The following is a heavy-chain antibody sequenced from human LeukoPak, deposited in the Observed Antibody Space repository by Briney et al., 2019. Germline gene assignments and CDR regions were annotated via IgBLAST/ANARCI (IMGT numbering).Heavy chain of an antibody. D-gene: IGHD3-10*01. CDR3: ARAHPGGQFDY. Sequence: PSETLSLTCTVSGGSISSYYWSWIRQPPGKGLEWIGYIHYSGSTNYNPSLKSRVTISVDTSKNQFSLKLSSVTAADTAVYYCARAHPGGQFDYWGQGTLVTVSS. V-gene: IGHV4-59*01. J-gene: IGHJ4*02. CDR1: GGSISSYY. CDR2: IHYSGST.